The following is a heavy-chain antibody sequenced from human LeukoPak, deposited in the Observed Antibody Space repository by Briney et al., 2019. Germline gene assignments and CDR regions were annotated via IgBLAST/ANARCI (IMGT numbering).Heavy chain of an antibody. D-gene: IGHD1-26*01. CDR2: IKQDGSEK. V-gene: IGHV3-7*01. CDR3: ARDDSGSYSDY. Sequence: GGSLRLSCAASGFTFSSYWMSWVRQAPGKGLEWVANIKQDGSEKYYVDSVKGRFTISRNNAKNSLYLQMNILRAEDTAVYYCARDDSGSYSDYWGQGPLVTVSS. J-gene: IGHJ4*02. CDR1: GFTFSSYW.